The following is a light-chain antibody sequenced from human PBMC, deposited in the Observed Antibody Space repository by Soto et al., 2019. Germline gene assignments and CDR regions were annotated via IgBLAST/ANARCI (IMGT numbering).Light chain of an antibody. V-gene: IGLV1-44*01. Sequence: QSVLTQPPSASATPGQRVTISCSGSNSNIGSNTVNWYQQLPGTAPKLLIYSNNVRPSGVPDRFSGSISGTSASLGISGLQSEDEADYYCAAWDDSLDGRVVFGGGTKVTVL. CDR1: NSNIGSNT. CDR2: SNN. J-gene: IGLJ2*01. CDR3: AAWDDSLDGRVV.